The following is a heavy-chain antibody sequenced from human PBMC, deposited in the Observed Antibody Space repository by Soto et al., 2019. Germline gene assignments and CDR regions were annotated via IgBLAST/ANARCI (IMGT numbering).Heavy chain of an antibody. CDR1: GFTVSDYS. D-gene: IGHD2-21*01. CDR3: ATWAIAVGGAGF. V-gene: IGHV3-48*02. Sequence: VGSLRLSCTASGFTVSDYSVNWVRQAPGKGLEWISYISSSGDLILYADSVKGRFTIARDIAKNSLYLQMDSLRDEDSAVYYCATWAIAVGGAGFWGQGTLVTVSS. CDR2: ISSSGDLI. J-gene: IGHJ4*02.